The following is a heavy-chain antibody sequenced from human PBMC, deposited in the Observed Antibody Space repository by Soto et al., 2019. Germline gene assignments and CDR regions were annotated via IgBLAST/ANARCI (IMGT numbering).Heavy chain of an antibody. V-gene: IGHV1-69*13. D-gene: IGHD6-6*01. CDR3: ATDRNVATARVDYYYGMDV. J-gene: IGHJ6*02. Sequence: ASVKVSCKASVGTFSNYAISWVRQAPGQGLVWMGGIIPMFGTPNYAQKFQGRVTITADESTRTAYLKLSSLRTEDTAVYYCATDRNVATARVDYYYGMDVWGQGTTVTVSS. CDR1: VGTFSNYA. CDR2: IIPMFGTP.